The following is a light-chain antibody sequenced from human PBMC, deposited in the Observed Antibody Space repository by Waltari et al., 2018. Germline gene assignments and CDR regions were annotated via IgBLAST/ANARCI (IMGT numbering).Light chain of an antibody. CDR2: VNSAGSH. CDR1: SGHSSNV. V-gene: IGLV4-69*01. Sequence: QLVLTQSPSASASLGASVKLTCTLSSGHSSNVIAWLQQQPEKGPRFLMKVNSAGSHRKGDEIPDLFSGSSSGAERYLSISSLQSEDEADYFCQTGGHGTWVFGGGTKLTVL. J-gene: IGLJ3*02. CDR3: QTGGHGTWV.